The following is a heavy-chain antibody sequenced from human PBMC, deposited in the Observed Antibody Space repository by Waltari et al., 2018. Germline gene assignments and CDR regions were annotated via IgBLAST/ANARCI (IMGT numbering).Heavy chain of an antibody. Sequence: QVQVQESAPRLVKSSETLSLTCTVSGGSINNLYWHWIRRPAGKGLEWIGRIFSSTGSTNYNSSLKSRVAMSADTSKNQISLKLSSVTAADTAVYYCARGRGLQGFNFYYDMDVWGKGTTVTVSS. CDR3: ARGRGLQGFNFYYDMDV. CDR2: IFSSTGST. V-gene: IGHV4-4*07. D-gene: IGHD4-4*01. CDR1: GGSINNLY. J-gene: IGHJ6*04.